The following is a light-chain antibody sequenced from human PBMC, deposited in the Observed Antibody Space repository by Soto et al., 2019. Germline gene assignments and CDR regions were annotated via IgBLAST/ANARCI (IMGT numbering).Light chain of an antibody. CDR2: RNN. V-gene: IGLV1-44*01. Sequence: QSVLTQPPSASGTPGQRVTISCSGSSSNIGSNTVNWYQLLPGTAPKLLIYRNNERPSGVPDRFSGSKSGTSASLAINGLLSEDEADYYCAAWDDSLNGYVFGTGTKLTVL. CDR1: SSNIGSNT. J-gene: IGLJ1*01. CDR3: AAWDDSLNGYV.